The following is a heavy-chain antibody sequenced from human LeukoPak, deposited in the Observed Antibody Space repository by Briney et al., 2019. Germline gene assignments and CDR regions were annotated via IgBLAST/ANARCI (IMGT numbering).Heavy chain of an antibody. D-gene: IGHD5/OR15-5a*01. CDR1: GFTFSTYT. J-gene: IGHJ4*02. CDR2: ISSSGNII. Sequence: GGSLRLSCAASGFTFSTYTMNWVRQAPGKGLEWVSYISSSGNIIYYADSVKGRFTISRDNAKNSLYLQMNSLRAEDTAVYYCARDSQSTKRELDYWGQGTLATVSS. V-gene: IGHV3-48*04. CDR3: ARDSQSTKRELDY.